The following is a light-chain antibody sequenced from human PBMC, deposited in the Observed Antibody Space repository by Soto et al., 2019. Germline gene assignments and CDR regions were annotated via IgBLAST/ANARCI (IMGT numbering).Light chain of an antibody. Sequence: DIQMTQSPSSLSASVGDRVTITCQASQDISNYLNWYQQKPGKPPKLLIYDASNLETGVPSRFSGGGSGTDFTFTISSLQPEDIATYYCQQYDDLPRTFGPGTKVDIK. CDR3: QQYDDLPRT. CDR1: QDISNY. V-gene: IGKV1-33*01. J-gene: IGKJ3*01. CDR2: DAS.